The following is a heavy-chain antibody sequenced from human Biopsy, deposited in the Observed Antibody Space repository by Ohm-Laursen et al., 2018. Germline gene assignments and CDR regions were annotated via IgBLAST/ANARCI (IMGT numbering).Heavy chain of an antibody. CDR1: GGIFSRYV. V-gene: IGHV1-69*04. D-gene: IGHD2-2*02. CDR3: AREYPEGDV. Sequence: AVKVSCKASGGIFSRYVMSWVRQAPGQGLEWMGRIIPLLGITNYAERFQGRVTISVDKSTSTAYMELSSLKSEDTAVYYCAREYPEGDVWGQGTSVTVSS. CDR2: IIPLLGIT. J-gene: IGHJ6*02.